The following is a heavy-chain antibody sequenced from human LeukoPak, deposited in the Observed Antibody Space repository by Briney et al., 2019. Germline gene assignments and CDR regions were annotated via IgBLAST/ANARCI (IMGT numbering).Heavy chain of an antibody. J-gene: IGHJ4*02. CDR3: ARRRRTAMVRGYFDY. V-gene: IGHV4-34*01. D-gene: IGHD5-18*01. CDR1: GGSFSGYY. CDR2: INHSGST. Sequence: SETLSLTCAVYGGSFSGYYWSWIRQPPGKGLEWIGEINHSGSTNYNPSLKSRVTISVDTSKNQFSLKLSSVTAADTAVYYCARRRRTAMVRGYFDYWGQGTLVTVSS.